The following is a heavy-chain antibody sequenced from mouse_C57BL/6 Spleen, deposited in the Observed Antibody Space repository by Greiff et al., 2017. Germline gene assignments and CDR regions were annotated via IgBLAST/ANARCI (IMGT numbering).Heavy chain of an antibody. CDR2: IHPNSGST. CDR1: GYTFTSYW. CDR3: ARKGDGSSYWYFDV. V-gene: IGHV1-64*01. Sequence: QVQLQQPRAELVKPGASVKLSCKASGYTFTSYWMHWVKQRPGQGLEWIGMIHPNSGSTNYNEKFKSKDTLTVDKSSSTAYMQLSSLTSEDSAVYYCARKGDGSSYWYFDVWGTGTTVTVSS. D-gene: IGHD1-1*01. J-gene: IGHJ1*03.